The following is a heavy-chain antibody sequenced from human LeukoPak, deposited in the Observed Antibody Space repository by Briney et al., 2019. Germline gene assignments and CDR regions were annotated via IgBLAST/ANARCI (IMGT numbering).Heavy chain of an antibody. CDR1: GFTFTTSA. Sequence: GPSVKVSFTASGFTFTTSAMQWVRQARGQRLEWIGWIVVGSGNTKYAQSFQERVTITRDMSTSTAYMELRSLRSDDTALYYCAAGYGSSWYDLYFQYWGQGTLVTVSS. D-gene: IGHD6-13*01. V-gene: IGHV1-58*02. CDR2: IVVGSGNT. CDR3: AAGYGSSWYDLYFQY. J-gene: IGHJ1*01.